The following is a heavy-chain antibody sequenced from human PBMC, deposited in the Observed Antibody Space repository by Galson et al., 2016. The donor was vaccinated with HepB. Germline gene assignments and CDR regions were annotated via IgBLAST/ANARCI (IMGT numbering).Heavy chain of an antibody. Sequence: SLRLSCAASGFIFSSYAMHWVRQAPGKGLEWVAVTSYDGTNKYYADSVKGRFTMSRDNSKNAVYLQINSLRPEDTAVYYCAREWGRSYSSAWYEGFDFWGQGTLVTVSS. CDR2: TSYDGTNK. D-gene: IGHD6-19*01. V-gene: IGHV3-30-3*01. CDR1: GFIFSSYA. J-gene: IGHJ4*02. CDR3: AREWGRSYSSAWYEGFDF.